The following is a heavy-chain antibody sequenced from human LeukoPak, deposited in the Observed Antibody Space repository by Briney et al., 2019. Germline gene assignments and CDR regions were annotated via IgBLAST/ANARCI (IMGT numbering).Heavy chain of an antibody. CDR2: INHSGST. J-gene: IGHJ4*02. V-gene: IGHV4-34*01. D-gene: IGHD4-17*01. CDR3: ARGADYSDPPLDY. Sequence: SETLSLTCAVYGGSFSGYYWSWIRQPPGKGLEWIGEINHSGSTNYNPSLKSRVAISVDTSKNQFSLKLSSVTAADTAVYYCARGADYSDPPLDYWGQGTLVTVSS. CDR1: GGSFSGYY.